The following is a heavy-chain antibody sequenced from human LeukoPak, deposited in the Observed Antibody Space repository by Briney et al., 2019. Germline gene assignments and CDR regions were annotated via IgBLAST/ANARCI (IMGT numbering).Heavy chain of an antibody. CDR3: AREGYDDYFDY. CDR1: GYTFTSYD. Sequence: GASVKVSCKASGYTFTSYDINWVRQATGQGLEWMGWMNPNSGNTGYAQKFQGRVTMTRNMSTSTVYMELSSLRSEDTAVYYCAREGYDDYFDYWGQGTLVTVSS. D-gene: IGHD3-3*01. J-gene: IGHJ4*02. CDR2: MNPNSGNT. V-gene: IGHV1-8*02.